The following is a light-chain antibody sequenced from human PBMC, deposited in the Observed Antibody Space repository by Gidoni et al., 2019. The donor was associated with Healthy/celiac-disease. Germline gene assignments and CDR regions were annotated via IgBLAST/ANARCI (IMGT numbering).Light chain of an antibody. CDR3: QQNYSTPVT. CDR1: QSVLYSSNNKNY. CDR2: WAS. Sequence: DIVTTQSQDSLAVSLGERATINCKSSQSVLYSSNNKNYLAWYQQKPGQPPKLLIYWASTRESGVPDRFSGSGSGTDFTLTISSLQAEDVAVYYCQQNYSTPVTFGQGTRLEIK. V-gene: IGKV4-1*01. J-gene: IGKJ5*01.